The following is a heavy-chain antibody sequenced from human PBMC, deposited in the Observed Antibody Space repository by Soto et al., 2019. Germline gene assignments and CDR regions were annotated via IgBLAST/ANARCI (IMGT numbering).Heavy chain of an antibody. J-gene: IGHJ4*02. D-gene: IGHD1-26*01. CDR2: ISYDGSNK. CDR1: GFTFSSYG. CDR3: AKAPFSGSTLGFFDY. Sequence: QVQLVESGGGVVQPGRSLRRSCAASGFTFSSYGMHWVRQAPGKGLEWVAVISYDGSNKYYADSVKGRFTISRDNSKNTLYLQMNSLRAEDTAVYYCAKAPFSGSTLGFFDYWGQGTLVTVSS. V-gene: IGHV3-30*18.